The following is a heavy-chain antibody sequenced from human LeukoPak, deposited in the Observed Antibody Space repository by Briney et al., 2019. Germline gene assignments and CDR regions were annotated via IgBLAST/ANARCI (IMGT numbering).Heavy chain of an antibody. J-gene: IGHJ4*02. CDR3: ARDSGLEAGGAGFDY. Sequence: SETLSLTCTVSGGSISSGSYYWNWVRQPAGKGLEWVGRIYATGNTNYNPSPKSRVTIAVDTSKNQFSLRLSSVTAADTAVYYCARDSGLEAGGAGFDYWGQGTLVTVSS. V-gene: IGHV4-61*02. D-gene: IGHD6-13*01. CDR2: IYATGNT. CDR1: GGSISSGSYY.